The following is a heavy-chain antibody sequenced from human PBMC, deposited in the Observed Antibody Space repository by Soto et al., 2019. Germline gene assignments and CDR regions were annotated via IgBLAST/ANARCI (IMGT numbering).Heavy chain of an antibody. Sequence: GGSLRLSCAASGFTFSSYSMNWVRQAPGKGLEWVSYISSSSSTIYYADSVKGRFTISRDNAKNSLYLQMNSLRAEDTAVYYCARDHEYSYGYYYYGMDVWGQGTTVTVSS. J-gene: IGHJ6*02. D-gene: IGHD5-18*01. CDR1: GFTFSSYS. CDR2: ISSSSSTI. CDR3: ARDHEYSYGYYYYGMDV. V-gene: IGHV3-48*04.